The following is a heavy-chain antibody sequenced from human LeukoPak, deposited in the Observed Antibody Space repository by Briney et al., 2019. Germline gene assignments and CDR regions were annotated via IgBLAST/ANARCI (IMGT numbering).Heavy chain of an antibody. Sequence: SETLSLTCTVSGGSISSGGYYWSWIRQPPGKGLEWIGYIYHSGSTYYNPSLKSRVTISVDRSKNQFSLKLSSVTAADTAVYYCASLVVVPAARVYYYYYMDVWGKGTTVTVSS. CDR3: ASLVVVPAARVYYYYYMDV. V-gene: IGHV4-30-2*01. D-gene: IGHD2-2*01. CDR2: IYHSGST. J-gene: IGHJ6*03. CDR1: GGSISSGGYY.